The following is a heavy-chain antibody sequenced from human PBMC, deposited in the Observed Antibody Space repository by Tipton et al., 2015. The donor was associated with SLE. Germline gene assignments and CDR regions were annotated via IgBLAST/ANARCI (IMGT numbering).Heavy chain of an antibody. D-gene: IGHD3-9*01. CDR1: GGSISSSNW. CDR3: ARDPLRYFDWLFDGGNAFDI. V-gene: IGHV4-4*02. Sequence: TLSLTCAVSGGSISSSNWWSWVRQPPGKGLEWIGEIYHSGSTNYNPSLKSRVTISVDTSKNQFSLKLSSVTAADTAVYYCARDPLRYFDWLFDGGNAFDIWGQGTMVTVSS. J-gene: IGHJ3*02. CDR2: IYHSGST.